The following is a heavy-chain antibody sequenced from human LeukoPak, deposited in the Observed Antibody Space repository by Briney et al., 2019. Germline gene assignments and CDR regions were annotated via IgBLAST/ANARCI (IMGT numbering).Heavy chain of an antibody. J-gene: IGHJ5*02. Sequence: SETLSLTCTVLGGSIRNYYWSWIRQPPGKGLQWIGYIYYSGSTNYSPSLRSRGTISVDTSKNQFSLKLSSVTAAATAVYYCARRPYCSRTSCYGFDPWGQGTLVTVSS. CDR3: ARRPYCSRTSCYGFDP. CDR2: IYYSGST. V-gene: IGHV4-59*08. D-gene: IGHD2-2*01. CDR1: GGSIRNYY.